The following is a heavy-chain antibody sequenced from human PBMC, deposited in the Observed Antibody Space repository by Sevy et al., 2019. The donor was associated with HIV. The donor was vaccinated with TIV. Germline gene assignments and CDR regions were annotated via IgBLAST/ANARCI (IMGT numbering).Heavy chain of an antibody. CDR3: AKAHTDYYDRSGSDYFDY. V-gene: IGHV3-30*18. CDR1: GFTFSSYG. J-gene: IGHJ4*01. D-gene: IGHD3-22*01. Sequence: GGYLRLSCAASGFTFSSYGMHWVRQAPGKGLEWVAVISYDGSNKYYADSVKGRFTISRDNSKNTLYLQMNSLRAEDTAVYYCAKAHTDYYDRSGSDYFDYWGHGTLVTVSS. CDR2: ISYDGSNK.